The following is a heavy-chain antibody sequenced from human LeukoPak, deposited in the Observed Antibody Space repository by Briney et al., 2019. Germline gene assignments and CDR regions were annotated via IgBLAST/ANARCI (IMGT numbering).Heavy chain of an antibody. CDR3: ARVRTGTTVIRSYYFDY. J-gene: IGHJ4*02. CDR2: IYYSGST. D-gene: IGHD1-7*01. V-gene: IGHV4-59*01. Sequence: SETLSLTCTVSGGSISSYYWSCIRQPPGKRLEWMGYIYYSGSTNYNPSLKSRVTISVDTSKNQFSLKLSSVTAADTAVYYCARVRTGTTVIRSYYFDYWGQGTLVTVSS. CDR1: GGSISSYY.